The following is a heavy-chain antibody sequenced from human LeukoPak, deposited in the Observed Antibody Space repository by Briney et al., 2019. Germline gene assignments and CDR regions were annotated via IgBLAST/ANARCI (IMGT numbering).Heavy chain of an antibody. V-gene: IGHV1-69*05. J-gene: IGHJ4*02. CDR3: ARGYSRYCSGGSCPRALDY. D-gene: IGHD2-15*01. CDR1: GGTFSSYA. Sequence: GASVNVSCKASGGTFSSYAISWVRQAPGQGLEWMGGIIPIFGTANYAQKFQGRVTITTDESTSTAYMELSSLRSEDTAVYYCARGYSRYCSGGSCPRALDYWGQGTLVTVSS. CDR2: IIPIFGTA.